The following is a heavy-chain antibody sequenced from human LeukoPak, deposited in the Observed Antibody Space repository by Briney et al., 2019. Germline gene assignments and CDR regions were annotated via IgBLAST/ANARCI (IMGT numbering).Heavy chain of an antibody. D-gene: IGHD6-13*01. CDR3: ARALYQQPNIRYFDY. Sequence: SVEVSCKASGGTFSSYDISWVRQAPGRGLEWMGGIIPIFGTANYAQKFQGRVTITADESTSTAYMELSSLRSEDTAVYYCARALYQQPNIRYFDYWGQGTLVTVSS. CDR2: IIPIFGTA. V-gene: IGHV1-69*13. J-gene: IGHJ4*02. CDR1: GGTFSSYD.